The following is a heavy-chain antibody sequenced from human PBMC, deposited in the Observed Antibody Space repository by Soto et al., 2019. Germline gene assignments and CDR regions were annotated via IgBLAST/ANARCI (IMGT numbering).Heavy chain of an antibody. CDR2: INTGNGKP. CDR3: ARDRDWGFGF. V-gene: IGHV1-3*04. J-gene: IGHJ4*02. D-gene: IGHD7-27*01. Sequence: HDHGQRLEWMGWINTGNGKPKYSQKFQGRVTITRDTSASTAYMELISLRSEDTAVYYWARDRDWGFGFWGQG.